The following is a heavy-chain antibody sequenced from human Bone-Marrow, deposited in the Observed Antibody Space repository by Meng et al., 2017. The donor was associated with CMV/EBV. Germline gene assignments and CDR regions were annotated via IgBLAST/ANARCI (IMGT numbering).Heavy chain of an antibody. Sequence: SLKISCAASGFTFSDYYMSWIRQAPGKGLEWVSYISSSGSTIYYADSVKGRFTISRDNAKNTLFLQMNSLRAEDTAVYYCARSGGSLTGALPPDYWGQGTLVTVSS. CDR2: ISSSGSTI. CDR1: GFTFSDYY. CDR3: ARSGGSLTGALPPDY. J-gene: IGHJ4*02. D-gene: IGHD3-9*01. V-gene: IGHV3-11*04.